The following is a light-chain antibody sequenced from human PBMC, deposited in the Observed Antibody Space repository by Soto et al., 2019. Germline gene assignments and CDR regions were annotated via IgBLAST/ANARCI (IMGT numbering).Light chain of an antibody. V-gene: IGKV1-9*01. CDR1: QGISSY. J-gene: IGKJ5*01. CDR3: QQRNSYPIT. Sequence: QLTQSPPSLSASVGDKVSITCRASQGISSYLAWYQQKPGEAPNLLIHTASTLQSGVPSRFSGSGSGTEFTLTISSLQPEDFATYYCQQRNSYPITFGQGTRLEIK. CDR2: TAS.